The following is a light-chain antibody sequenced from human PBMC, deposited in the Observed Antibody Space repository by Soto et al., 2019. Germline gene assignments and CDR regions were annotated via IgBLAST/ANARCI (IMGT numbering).Light chain of an antibody. J-gene: IGKJ5*01. CDR3: QQYENSPIT. CDR1: QKISSRY. CDR2: GAS. V-gene: IGKV3-20*01. Sequence: LKQAPGTLSLTRENRANVSCMDSQKISSRYLAWYLQKPGQAPRFLIYGASSRATGIPDRFSGTGSETDLTLSINTLEPEDLAVYYCQQYENSPITFGQGTRLEIK.